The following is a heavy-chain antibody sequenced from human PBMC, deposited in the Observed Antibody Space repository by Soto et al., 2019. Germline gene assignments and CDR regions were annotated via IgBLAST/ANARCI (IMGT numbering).Heavy chain of an antibody. CDR3: ARDGGLDAFDI. Sequence: QVQLVESGGGVVQPGRSLRLSCAASGFTFSSYAMHWVRQAPGKGLEWVAVISYDGSNKYYADSVKGRFTISRDNSKNTLYLQMNSLRAEDTAVYYCARDGGLDAFDIWGQGTMVTVSS. V-gene: IGHV3-30-3*01. J-gene: IGHJ3*02. D-gene: IGHD3-16*01. CDR2: ISYDGSNK. CDR1: GFTFSSYA.